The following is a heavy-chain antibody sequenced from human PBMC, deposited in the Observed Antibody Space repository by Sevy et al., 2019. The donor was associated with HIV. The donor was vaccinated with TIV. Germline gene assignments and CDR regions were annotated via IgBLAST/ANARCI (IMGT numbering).Heavy chain of an antibody. Sequence: GGSLRLSCAASGFTFSSHWMSWVRQAPGKGLEWVASIRQDGSDKYYVDSVKGRFIISRDNAKNSLSLQMNSLRVEDTAVYYCARDTGGIGIDVWGQGTTVTVSS. CDR1: GFTFSSHW. CDR2: IRQDGSDK. D-gene: IGHD6-13*01. J-gene: IGHJ6*02. V-gene: IGHV3-7*01. CDR3: ARDTGGIGIDV.